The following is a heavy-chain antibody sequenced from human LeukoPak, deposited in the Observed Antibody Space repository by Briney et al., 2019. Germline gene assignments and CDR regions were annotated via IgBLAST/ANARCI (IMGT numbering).Heavy chain of an antibody. CDR2: INHSGST. CDR1: GGSFSGYY. V-gene: IGHV4-34*01. D-gene: IGHD5-12*01. CDR3: ARQRDGYNYFFDC. J-gene: IGHJ4*02. Sequence: PSETLSLTCAVYGGSFSGYYWSWIRQPPGKGLEWIGEINHSGSTNYNPSLKSRVTISVDTSKNQFSLKLSSVTAADTAVYYCARQRDGYNYFFDCWGQGTLVTVSS.